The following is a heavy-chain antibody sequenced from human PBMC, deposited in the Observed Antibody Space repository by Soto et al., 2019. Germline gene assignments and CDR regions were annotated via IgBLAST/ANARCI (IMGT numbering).Heavy chain of an antibody. V-gene: IGHV3-7*05. D-gene: IGHD1-7*01. J-gene: IGHJ2*01. CDR2: IKQDGSET. CDR1: GFSLNTYW. Sequence: EVQLAESGGGLVQPGGSLRLSCAASGFSLNTYWMSWVRQAPGKGLEWVANIKQDGSETYYVDSVKGRFTISRDNAKNSLYLQMNSLRAVDTAVYYCARENGTMEYYWYFDLWGRGTLVTVSS. CDR3: ARENGTMEYYWYFDL.